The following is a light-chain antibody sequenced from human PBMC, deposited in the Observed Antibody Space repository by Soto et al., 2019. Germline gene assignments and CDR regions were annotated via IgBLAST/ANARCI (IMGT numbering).Light chain of an antibody. CDR3: QHYNNWPRT. J-gene: IGKJ1*01. CDR1: QSVRSN. V-gene: IGKV3-15*01. Sequence: EIVMTQSPASLSVSPGARANLSCRASQSVRSNLAWYQQKPGQAPRLLIYGASTRATGIPARFSGSGSGTEFTLTISSLQSEDFAVYYCQHYNNWPRTFGQGTKVEIK. CDR2: GAS.